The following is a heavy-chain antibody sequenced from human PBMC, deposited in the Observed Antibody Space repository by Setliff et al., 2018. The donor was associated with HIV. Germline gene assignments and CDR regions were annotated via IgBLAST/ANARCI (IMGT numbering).Heavy chain of an antibody. Sequence: SETLSLTCSVSGGSVSSDKFYWTWIRQPAGKGLEWIGHFYTSGSTNYNPSLKSRVTISVDTSKNQFSLKLSSVTAADTALYFCARAPNSPYYSNVWYADHWGQGTLVTVS. CDR1: GGSVSSDKFY. CDR2: FYTSGST. D-gene: IGHD3-22*01. J-gene: IGHJ5*02. CDR3: ARAPNSPYYSNVWYADH. V-gene: IGHV4-61*09.